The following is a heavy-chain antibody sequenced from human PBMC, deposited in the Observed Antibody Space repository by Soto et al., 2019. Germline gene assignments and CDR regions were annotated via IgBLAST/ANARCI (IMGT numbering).Heavy chain of an antibody. CDR2: INAGNGNT. D-gene: IGHD2-15*01. V-gene: IGHV1-3*01. J-gene: IGHJ4*02. Sequence: QVQLMQSGTEVKKPGASAQVSCKASGFTFIYSAIHWVRQAPGQGLEWIGWINAGNGNTRYSENFRGRVTITRDTSATTAYMELRSLRSDDTAVYFCARDAVGAAKHYDHWGQGTLVTVSS. CDR1: GFTFIYSA. CDR3: ARDAVGAAKHYDH.